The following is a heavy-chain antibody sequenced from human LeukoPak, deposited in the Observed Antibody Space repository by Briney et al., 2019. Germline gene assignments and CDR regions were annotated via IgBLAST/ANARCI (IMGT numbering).Heavy chain of an antibody. CDR2: INHSGST. Sequence: PSETLSLTCAVYGGSFSGYYWSWIRQPPGKGLEWIGEINHSGSTNYNPSLKSRVTISVDTSKNRFSLKLSSVTAADTAVYYCSRERVLRYWGQGTLVTVSS. CDR3: SRERVLRY. CDR1: GGSFSGYY. J-gene: IGHJ4*02. V-gene: IGHV4-34*01.